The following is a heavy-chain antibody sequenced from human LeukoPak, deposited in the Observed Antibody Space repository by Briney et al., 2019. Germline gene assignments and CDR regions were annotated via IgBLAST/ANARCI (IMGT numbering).Heavy chain of an antibody. Sequence: SQTLSPTCAISGDSVSSNSAAWNWIRQSPSRGLEWLGRTYYRSKWYNDYAVSVKSRITINPDTSKNQLSLQLNSVTPEDTAVYYCARGAVVAPRPYHYYGMDVWGQGTTVTVSS. J-gene: IGHJ6*02. D-gene: IGHD4-23*01. CDR2: TYYRSKWYN. V-gene: IGHV6-1*01. CDR1: GDSVSSNSAA. CDR3: ARGAVVAPRPYHYYGMDV.